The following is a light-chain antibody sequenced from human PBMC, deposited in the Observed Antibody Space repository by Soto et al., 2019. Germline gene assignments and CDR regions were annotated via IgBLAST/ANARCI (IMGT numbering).Light chain of an antibody. CDR3: QPYMSSVT. V-gene: IGKV3-20*01. CDR1: QSVDSTF. J-gene: IGKJ1*01. CDR2: GVS. Sequence: EIVLTQSPGSLSLSPGERATLSCRASQSVDSTFFAWYQKKPGQAPRLLMYGVSKRATGIPDRFSGSGSGTDFTLTISRLEPEDFAVYYCQPYMSSVTFGQGTRVEI.